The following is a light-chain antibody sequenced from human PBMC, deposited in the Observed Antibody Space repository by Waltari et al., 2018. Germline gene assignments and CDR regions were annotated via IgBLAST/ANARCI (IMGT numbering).Light chain of an antibody. CDR3: HQCYSTPLS. J-gene: IGKJ4*01. CDR2: WAS. V-gene: IGKV4-1*01. Sequence: DIVITHSPDSLAVSLGERAITTCKYSLCLLFNFNNKNYLSWYQQKPGQPPKLLIYWASTRQSGVPDRFSGSGSETNFTLTISSLQPEDVAAYYCHQCYSTPLSFGGGTKVEI. CDR1: LCLLFNFNNKNY.